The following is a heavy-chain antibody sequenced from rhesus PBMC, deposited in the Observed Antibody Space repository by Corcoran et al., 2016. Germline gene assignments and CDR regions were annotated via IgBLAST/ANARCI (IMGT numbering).Heavy chain of an antibody. J-gene: IGHJ4*01. CDR1: GGSISSNS. V-gene: IGHV4-147*01. Sequence: QVQLQESGPGLVKPSETLSLTCAVSGGSISSNSWAWVRQFPWKGLECIERIHGRSGNTYYNASLKSRVTISTDTSKNQFSLKLTSVTAADTAVYYCARFSGYYPDFDYWGQGVLVTVSS. CDR2: IHGRSGNT. CDR3: ARFSGYYPDFDY. D-gene: IGHD3-28*01.